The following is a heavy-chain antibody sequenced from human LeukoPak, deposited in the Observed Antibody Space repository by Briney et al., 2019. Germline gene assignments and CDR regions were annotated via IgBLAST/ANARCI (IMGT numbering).Heavy chain of an antibody. CDR3: ARSRYSSDFDY. J-gene: IGHJ4*02. CDR1: GGSISSYY. CDR2: IYYSGST. Sequence: SEILSLTCTVSGGSISSYYWSWIRQPPGKGLEWIGYIYYSGSTNYNPSLKSRVTISVDTSKNQFSLKLSSVTAADTAVYYCARSRYSSDFDYWGQGTLVTVSS. D-gene: IGHD6-19*01. V-gene: IGHV4-59*01.